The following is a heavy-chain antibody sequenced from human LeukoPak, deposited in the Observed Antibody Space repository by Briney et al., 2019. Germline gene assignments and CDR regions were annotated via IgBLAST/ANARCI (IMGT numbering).Heavy chain of an antibody. Sequence: PSETLSLTCAVYGGSFSGYYWSWIRQPPGKGLEWIGEISHSGSTNYNPSLKSRVTISVDTSKNQFSLKLSSVTAADTAVYYCARVSGSYWGYFDYWGQGTLVTVSS. J-gene: IGHJ4*02. V-gene: IGHV4-34*01. CDR1: GGSFSGYY. CDR3: ARVSGSYWGYFDY. D-gene: IGHD1-26*01. CDR2: ISHSGST.